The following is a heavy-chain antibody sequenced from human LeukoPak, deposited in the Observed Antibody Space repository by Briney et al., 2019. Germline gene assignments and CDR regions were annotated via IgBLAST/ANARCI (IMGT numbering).Heavy chain of an antibody. CDR3: AKELYSYGKVGYYFVY. Sequence: GGSLRLSCAASGFTFSSYAMSWVRQAPGKGLEWVSAISGSGGSTYYADSVKGRFTISRDNSKNTLYLQMNSLRAEDTAVYYCAKELYSYGKVGYYFVYWGQGTLVTVSS. V-gene: IGHV3-23*01. CDR1: GFTFSSYA. J-gene: IGHJ4*02. D-gene: IGHD5-18*01. CDR2: ISGSGGST.